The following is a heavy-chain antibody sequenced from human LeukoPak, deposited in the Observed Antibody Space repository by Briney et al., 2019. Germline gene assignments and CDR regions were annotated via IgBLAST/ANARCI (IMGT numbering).Heavy chain of an antibody. Sequence: PPQTLSLTCTVSGGSISSGGYYWSWIRQHPGKGLEWIGYIYYSGSTYYNPSLKSRVTISVDTSKNQFSLKLSSVTAADTAVYYCARDYVGYYYYGMDVWGQGTTVTVSS. CDR2: IYYSGST. V-gene: IGHV4-31*03. CDR3: ARDYVGYYYYGMDV. CDR1: GGSISSGGYY. D-gene: IGHD3-16*01. J-gene: IGHJ6*02.